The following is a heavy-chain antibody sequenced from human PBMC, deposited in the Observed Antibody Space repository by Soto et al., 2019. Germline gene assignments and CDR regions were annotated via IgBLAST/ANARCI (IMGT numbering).Heavy chain of an antibody. D-gene: IGHD3-3*01. V-gene: IGHV3-30*18. CDR2: ISYDGSNK. CDR3: AKLRITIFGVVINYGYYYGMDV. J-gene: IGHJ6*02. Sequence: LRLSCAASGFTFSSYGMHWVRQAPGKGLEWVAVISYDGSNKYYADSVKGRFTISRDNSKNTLYLQMNSLRAEDTAVYYCAKLRITIFGVVINYGYYYGMDVWGQGTTVTVSS. CDR1: GFTFSSYG.